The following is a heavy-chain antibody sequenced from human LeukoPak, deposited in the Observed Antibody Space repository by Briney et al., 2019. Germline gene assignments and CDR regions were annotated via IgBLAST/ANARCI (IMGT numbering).Heavy chain of an antibody. J-gene: IGHJ3*02. CDR1: GFTFSSYA. V-gene: IGHV3-23*01. D-gene: IGHD3-22*01. CDR2: ISGSGGST. CDR3: ANPGGVVVIRFFAFDI. Sequence: PGGSLRLSCAASGFTFSSYAMSWVRQAPGKGLEWVSAISGSGGSTYYADSVKGRFTISRDNSKNTLYLQMNSLRAEDTAVYYCANPGGVVVIRFFAFDIWGQGTMVTVSS.